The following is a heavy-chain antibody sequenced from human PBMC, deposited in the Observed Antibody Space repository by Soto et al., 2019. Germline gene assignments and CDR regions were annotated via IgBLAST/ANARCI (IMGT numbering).Heavy chain of an antibody. CDR1: GGSIRSSSYY. CDR3: ARHFGYSSSWYVYFDY. V-gene: IGHV4-39*01. J-gene: IGHJ4*02. Sequence: QLQLQESGPGLLKPSETLSLTCTVSGGSIRSSSYYWGWIRQPPGKGLEGIGSLYYSGTTYYNPSLKSRVTIAVDTSKNHLALKLGSVTAADTAVYYCARHFGYSSSWYVYFDYWGQGSLVTVSS. CDR2: LYYSGTT. D-gene: IGHD6-13*01.